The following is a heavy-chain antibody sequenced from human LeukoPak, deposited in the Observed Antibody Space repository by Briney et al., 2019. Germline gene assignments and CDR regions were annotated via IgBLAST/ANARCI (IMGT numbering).Heavy chain of an antibody. CDR1: GASISSSGYY. CDR2: IYPSGST. J-gene: IGHJ5*02. D-gene: IGHD5-18*01. V-gene: IGHV4-61*02. Sequence: SETLSPTCTVSGASISSSGYYWGWIRQPAGKGLEWIGRIYPSGSTKYDPSLKSRVSISLDTSKNQLSLKLTSVTAADTAVYYCASTAAGPIWFDPWGQGTLVTVSS. CDR3: ASTAAGPIWFDP.